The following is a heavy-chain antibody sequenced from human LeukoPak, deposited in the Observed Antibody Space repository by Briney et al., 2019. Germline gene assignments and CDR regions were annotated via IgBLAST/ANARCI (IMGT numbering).Heavy chain of an antibody. J-gene: IGHJ6*02. V-gene: IGHV4-59*01. CDR2: IYYSGST. Sequence: SETLSLTCTVSGGSISSYYWSWIRQPPGKGLEWIGYIYYSGSTNYNPSLKSRVTISVDTSKNQFSLKLSSVTAADTAVYYCARVAVPYYYYYGMDVWGQGTTVTVSS. D-gene: IGHD4-17*01. CDR1: GGSISSYY. CDR3: ARVAVPYYYYYGMDV.